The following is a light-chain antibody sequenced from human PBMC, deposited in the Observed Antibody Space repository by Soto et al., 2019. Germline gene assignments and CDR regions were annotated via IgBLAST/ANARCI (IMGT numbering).Light chain of an antibody. Sequence: QSALTQPASVSGSPGQSITISCIGSSSDVGLYNYVSWYQQHPGKAPKLMIYDVNDRPSGVSDRFSGSKSGNTASLTISGLQADDEADYFCSSYTSDTTHVVFGGGTQLTVL. V-gene: IGLV2-14*03. J-gene: IGLJ2*01. CDR2: DVN. CDR3: SSYTSDTTHVV. CDR1: SSDVGLYNY.